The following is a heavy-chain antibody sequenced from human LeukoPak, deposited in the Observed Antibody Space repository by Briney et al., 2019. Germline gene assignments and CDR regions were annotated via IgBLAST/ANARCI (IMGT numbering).Heavy chain of an antibody. J-gene: IGHJ4*02. CDR1: GFTVSSNY. D-gene: IGHD6-19*01. CDR2: IYSGGST. Sequence: GGSLRLSCAASGFTVSSNYMSWVRQAPGKGLEWVSVIYSGGSTYYADSVKGRFTISRDNSKNTLYLQMNSLRAEDTAVYYCARVGSGWHHDYWGQGTLVTVSS. V-gene: IGHV3-53*01. CDR3: ARVGSGWHHDY.